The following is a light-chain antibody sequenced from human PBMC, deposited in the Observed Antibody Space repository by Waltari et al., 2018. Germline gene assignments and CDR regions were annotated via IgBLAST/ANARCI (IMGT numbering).Light chain of an antibody. V-gene: IGKV1D-43*01. CDR1: QCISSY. Sequence: AIRMTQSPFSLSASVGNSVTSTGWASQCISSYLACSQHKTAKAPKLFIYYASSLQSGVPSRFSGSGSGTDYTLTISSLQPEDFATYYCQQSYNAPYTFGQGTNVEIK. CDR2: YAS. J-gene: IGKJ2*01. CDR3: QQSYNAPYT.